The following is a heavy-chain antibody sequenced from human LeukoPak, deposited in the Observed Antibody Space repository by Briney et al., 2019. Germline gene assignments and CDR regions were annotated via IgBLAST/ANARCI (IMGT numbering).Heavy chain of an antibody. D-gene: IGHD2-2*01. CDR1: GGSISSYY. V-gene: IGHV4-59*01. J-gene: IGHJ6*03. Sequence: SETLSLTCTVSGGSISSYYWRWIRQPPGKGLEWIGYIYYSGSTNYNPALKSRVTISVDTSKNKFSQKLSSVTAADTAGYYCASSYQPLDYMDVWGKGTTVTISS. CDR3: ASSYQPLDYMDV. CDR2: IYYSGST.